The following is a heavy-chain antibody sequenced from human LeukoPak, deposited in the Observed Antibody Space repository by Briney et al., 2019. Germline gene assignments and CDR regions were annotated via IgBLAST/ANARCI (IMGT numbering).Heavy chain of an antibody. D-gene: IGHD1-26*01. Sequence: ASVKVSCKASGGTFSSYAISWVRQAPGQGLEWMGRIIPILGIANYAQKFQGRVTITADKSTSTAYMELSSLRSEDTAVYYCARQGWVAYYFDYWGQGTLVAVSS. CDR1: GGTFSSYA. CDR2: IIPILGIA. CDR3: ARQGWVAYYFDY. J-gene: IGHJ4*02. V-gene: IGHV1-69*04.